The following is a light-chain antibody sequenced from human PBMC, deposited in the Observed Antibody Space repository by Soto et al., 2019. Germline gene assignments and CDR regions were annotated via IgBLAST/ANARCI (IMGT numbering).Light chain of an antibody. J-gene: IGKJ1*01. V-gene: IGKV1-39*01. CDR3: QQFGSSPRT. Sequence: DIQMTQSPSSLSASVGDRVTITCRASQSISSYLNWYRQKPGKAPKLLIYAASSLQSGVPSRFSGSGSGTDFTLTISSLQPEDFAVYYCQQFGSSPRTFGQGTKV. CDR2: AAS. CDR1: QSISSY.